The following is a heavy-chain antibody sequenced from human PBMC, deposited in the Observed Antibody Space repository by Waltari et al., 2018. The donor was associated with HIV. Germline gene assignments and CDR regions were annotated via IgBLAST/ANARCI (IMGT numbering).Heavy chain of an antibody. CDR2: IGAAGDT. CDR1: GVALSRFD. J-gene: IGHJ4*02. CDR3: VRGNGWYGPYYFDY. V-gene: IGHV3-13*01. Sequence: EVEMVESGGGSVQPGGSLRLSCAASGVALSRFDMHWVRQAMGKSPEWVSAIGAAGDTYYPKSVKGRFTVSRENGKNSLYLQMNNLRVDDAAMYYCVRGNGWYGPYYFDYWGRGTLVTVSS. D-gene: IGHD6-19*01.